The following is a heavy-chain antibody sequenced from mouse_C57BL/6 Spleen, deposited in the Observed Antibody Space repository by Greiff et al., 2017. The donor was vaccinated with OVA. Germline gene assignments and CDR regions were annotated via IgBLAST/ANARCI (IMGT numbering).Heavy chain of an antibody. Sequence: QVQLQQSGTELVKPGSSVKLSCKASGYTFTSYWMHWVKQRPGQGLEWIGNINPSNGGTNYNEKFKSKATLTVDKSSSTAYMQLSSLTSEDSAVYYCARGVLYSYAMDYWGQGTSVTVSS. J-gene: IGHJ4*01. CDR3: ARGVLYSYAMDY. V-gene: IGHV1-53*01. CDR2: INPSNGGT. CDR1: GYTFTSYW. D-gene: IGHD2-12*01.